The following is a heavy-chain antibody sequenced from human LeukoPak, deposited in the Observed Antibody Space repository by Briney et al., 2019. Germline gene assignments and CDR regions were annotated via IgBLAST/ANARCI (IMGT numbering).Heavy chain of an antibody. CDR2: ISGSDDST. J-gene: IGHJ3*02. CDR1: RFTFSSYA. D-gene: IGHD3-22*01. V-gene: IGHV3-23*01. CDR3: AKHYTYDSSGYYGDDAFDI. Sequence: GGSLRLSCAASRFTFSSYAMSWVRQAPGKGLEWVSAISGSDDSTYYADSVKGRFTISRDNSKSTLYLQMNSLRAEDTAVYYCAKHYTYDSSGYYGDDAFDIWGRGTMVTVSS.